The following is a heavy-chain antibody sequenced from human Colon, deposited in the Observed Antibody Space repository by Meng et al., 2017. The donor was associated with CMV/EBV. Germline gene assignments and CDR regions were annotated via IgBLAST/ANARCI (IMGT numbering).Heavy chain of an antibody. D-gene: IGHD3-10*01. CDR1: GFNFDDYA. V-gene: IGHV3-9*01. J-gene: IGHJ6*02. CDR3: AKDRGRLFRDYYFGLDV. Sequence: SLKISCVGSGFNFDDYAMQWVRQIPGKGLEWFAGIGWNSNKIDYADSVKGRFTVSRNLSENTVYLQMNSLRVEDSAVYFCAKDRGRLFRDYYFGLDVWGQGTTVTVSS. CDR2: IGWNSNKI.